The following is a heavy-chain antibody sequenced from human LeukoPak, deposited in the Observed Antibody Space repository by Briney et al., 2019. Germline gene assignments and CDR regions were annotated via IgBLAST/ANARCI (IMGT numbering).Heavy chain of an antibody. CDR1: GFTFSSYA. Sequence: GRPLRLSCAASGFTFSSYAMLWVRQAPGKGVAGVAVISYDGSNKYYADSVKGRFTISRDNSKNTLYLQMNSLRAEDTAVYYCARDVPYDSSGFGDYWGQGTLVTVSS. V-gene: IGHV3-30*04. CDR3: ARDVPYDSSGFGDY. D-gene: IGHD3-22*01. CDR2: ISYDGSNK. J-gene: IGHJ4*02.